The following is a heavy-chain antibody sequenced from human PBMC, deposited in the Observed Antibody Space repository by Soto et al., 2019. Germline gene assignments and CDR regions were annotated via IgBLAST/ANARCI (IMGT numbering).Heavy chain of an antibody. Sequence: SETLSLTCAVYGGSFSGYYWSLIRQPPGKGLEWIGEINHSGSTNYNPSLKIRVTISVYTSKNHVSLELSSVTAADTAVYYCGRGPAAGAYCSSTSCQKAAKMYYYYGRDVCGQGTTVTV. V-gene: IGHV4-34*01. D-gene: IGHD2-2*01. CDR2: INHSGST. CDR1: GGSFSGYY. J-gene: IGHJ6*02. CDR3: GRGPAAGAYCSSTSCQKAAKMYYYYGRDV.